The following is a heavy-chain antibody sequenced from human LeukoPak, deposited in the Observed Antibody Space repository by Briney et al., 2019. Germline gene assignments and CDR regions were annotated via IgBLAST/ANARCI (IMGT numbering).Heavy chain of an antibody. CDR3: AIPSGNYGRATWDPFDY. D-gene: IGHD1-26*01. Sequence: SVKVSCKASGGTFSSYAISWVRQAPGQGLEWMGGIIPIFGTANYAQKFQGRVTITADESTSTAYMELSSLRSEDTAVYYCAIPSGNYGRATWDPFDYWGQGTLVTVSS. J-gene: IGHJ4*02. V-gene: IGHV1-69*13. CDR1: GGTFSSYA. CDR2: IIPIFGTA.